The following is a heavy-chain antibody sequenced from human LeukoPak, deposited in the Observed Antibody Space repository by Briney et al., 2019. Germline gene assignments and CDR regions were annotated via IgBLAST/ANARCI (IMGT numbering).Heavy chain of an antibody. Sequence: PSETLSLTFTVSGGSTSSYYWSWIRQPPGKGRERIGYIYYSGSTKYNPSLKSRVTISVDTSKNQFSLRLSSVTAADTAMYYCARTGVVVVAARFDYWGQGTLVTVSS. D-gene: IGHD2-15*01. J-gene: IGHJ4*02. CDR2: IYYSGST. CDR3: ARTGVVVVAARFDY. V-gene: IGHV4-59*01. CDR1: GGSTSSYY.